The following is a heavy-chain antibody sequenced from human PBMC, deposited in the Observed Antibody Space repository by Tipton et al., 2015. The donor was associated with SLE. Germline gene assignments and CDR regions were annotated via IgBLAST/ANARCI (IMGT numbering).Heavy chain of an antibody. CDR2: IFSSGNT. V-gene: IGHV4-39*07. CDR3: ARGVAGYYFYYYLDV. CDR1: GGSISSSTYY. Sequence: TLSLTCTVSGGSISSSTYYWGWIRQAPGKGLEWIGGIFSSGNTYYNPSLKSRVTISVDTSKNQLSLKLSSVTAADTAVYYCARGVAGYYFYYYLDVWGSGTAVTVSS. J-gene: IGHJ6*03. D-gene: IGHD6-19*01.